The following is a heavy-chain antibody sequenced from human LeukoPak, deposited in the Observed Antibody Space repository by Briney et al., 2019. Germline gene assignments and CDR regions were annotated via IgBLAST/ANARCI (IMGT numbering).Heavy chain of an antibody. CDR1: GFTFSSYW. Sequence: QPGGSLRLSCATSGFTFSSYWMSWVRQAPGKGLEWVANINQDGSEKYYVDSVKGRFTISRDNAKNTLYLQMNSLRAEDTAVYYCAKELYSSSWSYYFDYWGQGTLVTVSS. CDR3: AKELYSSSWSYYFDY. D-gene: IGHD6-13*01. J-gene: IGHJ4*02. CDR2: INQDGSEK. V-gene: IGHV3-7*01.